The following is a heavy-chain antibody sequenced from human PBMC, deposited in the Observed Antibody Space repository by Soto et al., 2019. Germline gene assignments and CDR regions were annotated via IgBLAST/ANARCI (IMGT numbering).Heavy chain of an antibody. V-gene: IGHV3-23*01. CDR1: GFTFSLYG. CDR2: ISGDGERT. Sequence: EVQLLDSGGGLVQPGGSLRLSCAASGFTFSLYGMNWVRQDPGKGLEWVSAISGDGERTYYGDSVKGRFTISRDNSQNTLYLQMNSLRAEDTAVYYCAKEGGFGKHFDYWGQGTLVTVSS. CDR3: AKEGGFGKHFDY. J-gene: IGHJ4*02. D-gene: IGHD3-16*01.